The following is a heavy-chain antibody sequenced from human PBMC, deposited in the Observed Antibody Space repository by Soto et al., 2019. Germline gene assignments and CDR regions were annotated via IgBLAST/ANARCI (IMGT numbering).Heavy chain of an antibody. CDR2: ISGSGGST. D-gene: IGHD3-22*01. J-gene: IGHJ4*02. CDR1: GFTFSSYA. Sequence: SLRLSCAASGFTFSSYAMSWVRQAPGKGLEWVSAISGSGGSTYYADSVKGRFTISRDNSKNTLYLQMNSLRAEDTAVYYCAKDRVLKGYDSSGYYPDYWGQGTLVTVSS. V-gene: IGHV3-23*01. CDR3: AKDRVLKGYDSSGYYPDY.